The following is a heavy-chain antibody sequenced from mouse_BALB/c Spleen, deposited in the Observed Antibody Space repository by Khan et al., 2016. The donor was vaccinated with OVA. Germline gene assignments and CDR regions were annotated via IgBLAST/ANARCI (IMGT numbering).Heavy chain of an antibody. CDR2: ISYDGSN. D-gene: IGHD2-3*01. J-gene: IGHJ2*01. Sequence: VQLKQSGPGLVKPSQSLSLTCSVTGYSITSGYYWNWIRQFPGNKLEWMGYISYDGSNNYNPSLKNRISITRESSKNQFFLKWNSVSTEDTATDYCARGWLVKFDYWVQGSTLTVSS. V-gene: IGHV3-6*02. CDR3: ARGWLVKFDY. CDR1: GYSITSGYY.